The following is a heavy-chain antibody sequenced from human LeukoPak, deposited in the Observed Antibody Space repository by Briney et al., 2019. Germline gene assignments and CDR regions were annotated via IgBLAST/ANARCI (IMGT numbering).Heavy chain of an antibody. CDR2: ISGSGGST. D-gene: IGHD1-1*01. Sequence: GGSLRLSCAASGFTFSSYAMSGVRQAPGKGLEWVSGISGSGGSTYYADSVKGRFTISRDNSKNTLYLQMNSLRAEDTALYYCATTLLRASTYMGVWGKGTTVTVSS. CDR3: ATTLLRASTYMGV. V-gene: IGHV3-23*01. CDR1: GFTFSSYA. J-gene: IGHJ6*03.